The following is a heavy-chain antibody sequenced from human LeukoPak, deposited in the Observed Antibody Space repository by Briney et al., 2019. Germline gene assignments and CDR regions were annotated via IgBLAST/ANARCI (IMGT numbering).Heavy chain of an antibody. CDR3: ARVRLADERAWAC. CDR2: ITPKSGDT. J-gene: IGHJ1*01. CDR1: GYTFSDFY. D-gene: IGHD3-3*02. Sequence: ASVKVSCKASGYTFSDFYIHWVRQAPGQGLEYVGWITPKSGDTYSPQRFQGRVTMTRDASIRTAYMELSSLRSDDTAVYFCARVRLADERAWACWGQGTLVTVSS. V-gene: IGHV1-2*02.